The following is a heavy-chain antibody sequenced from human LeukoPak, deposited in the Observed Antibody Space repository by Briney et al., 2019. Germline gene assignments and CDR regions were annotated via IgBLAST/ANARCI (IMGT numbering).Heavy chain of an antibody. CDR1: GFTFSGYG. CDR3: AKDGPGSWFGEAT. D-gene: IGHD6-13*01. J-gene: IGHJ4*02. CDR2: ISYDGSNN. Sequence: GRSLRLSCAASGFTFSGYGMQWVRQAPGKGLDGVALISYDGSNNHYADSVKGRFTISRDNSKNTLYLQMDSLRVEVTAVYYCAKDGPGSWFGEATGGQGSLVTVSS. V-gene: IGHV3-30*18.